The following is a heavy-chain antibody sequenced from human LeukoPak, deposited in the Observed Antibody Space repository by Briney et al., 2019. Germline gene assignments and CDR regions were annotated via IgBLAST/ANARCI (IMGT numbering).Heavy chain of an antibody. CDR2: INSGNSNT. V-gene: IGHV1-3*04. D-gene: IGHD3-10*01. Sequence: ASVKVSCKASGYTLSQYAMHRVRQAPGQRPEWMGWINSGNSNTKYDQKFQGRVTITRDTSANTAYMELSSLRSDDTAVYYCARDWGPLWWFGGIDYWGQGTLVTVSS. CDR3: ARDWGPLWWFGGIDY. CDR1: GYTLSQYA. J-gene: IGHJ4*02.